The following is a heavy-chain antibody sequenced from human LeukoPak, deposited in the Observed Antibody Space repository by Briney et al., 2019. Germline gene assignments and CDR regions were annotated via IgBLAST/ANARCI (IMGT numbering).Heavy chain of an antibody. CDR1: GFTLSSHR. D-gene: IGHD6-13*01. V-gene: IGHV3-66*01. Sequence: GGSLRLSCAASGFTLSSHRMSWVRQAPGKGLEWVSVIYSGGSTYYADSVKGRLTISRDNSKNTLCLQMNSLRAEDTAVYYCARGGPAAGGFDYWGQGTLVTVSS. CDR2: IYSGGST. CDR3: ARGGPAAGGFDY. J-gene: IGHJ4*02.